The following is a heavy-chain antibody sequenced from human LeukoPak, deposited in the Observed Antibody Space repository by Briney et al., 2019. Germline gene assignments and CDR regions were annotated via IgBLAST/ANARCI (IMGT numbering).Heavy chain of an antibody. V-gene: IGHV3-23*01. D-gene: IGHD3-22*01. CDR2: ISGSGGST. CDR3: AKDRRYYYDSSGYYVPYGMDV. CDR1: GFTFSSYA. Sequence: PGGSLRLSCAASGFTFSSYAMSWVRQAPGKGLEWVSAISGSGGSTYYADSVKGRFTISRDNSKNTLYLQMNSLRAEDTAVYYCAKDRRYYYDSSGYYVPYGMDVWGQGTTVTVSS. J-gene: IGHJ6*02.